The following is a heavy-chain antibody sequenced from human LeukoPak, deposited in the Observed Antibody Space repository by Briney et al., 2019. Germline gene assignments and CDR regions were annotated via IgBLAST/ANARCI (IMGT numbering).Heavy chain of an antibody. J-gene: IGHJ4*02. CDR1: GFTFSSYA. CDR3: AKVRAVAGINY. V-gene: IGHV3-23*01. Sequence: AGGSLRLSCAASGFTFSSYAMSWVRQAPGKGLECVSAISGSGGSTYYADSVKGRFTISRDNSKNTLYLQMNSLRAEDTAVYYCAKVRAVAGINYWGQGTLVTVSS. D-gene: IGHD6-19*01. CDR2: ISGSGGST.